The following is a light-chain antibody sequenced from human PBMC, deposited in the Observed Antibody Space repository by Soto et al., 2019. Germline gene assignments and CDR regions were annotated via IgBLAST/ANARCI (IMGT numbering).Light chain of an antibody. CDR2: DAS. CDR3: QQYDNLPLFT. Sequence: DIQMTQSPSSLSASVGDRVTITCQASQDISNYLNWYQQKPGKDPKLLIYDASNLETGVPSRFSGSGFGTDFTFTISSLQPEDIATYYCQQYDNLPLFTFGPGTKVDIK. CDR1: QDISNY. V-gene: IGKV1-33*01. J-gene: IGKJ3*01.